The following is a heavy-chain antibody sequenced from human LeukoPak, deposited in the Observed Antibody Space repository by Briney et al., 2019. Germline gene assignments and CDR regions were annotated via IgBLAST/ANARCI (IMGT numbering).Heavy chain of an antibody. Sequence: GGSLRLSCAASGFTFSSYGMSWVRQAPGKGLEWVSYISSSGGTIYYADSVKGRFTISRDNAKNSLYLQMNSLRAEDTAVYYCASLRGYSYGTGLNYFDYWGQGTLVTVSS. J-gene: IGHJ4*02. V-gene: IGHV3-48*04. D-gene: IGHD5-18*01. CDR2: ISSSGGTI. CDR1: GFTFSSYG. CDR3: ASLRGYSYGTGLNYFDY.